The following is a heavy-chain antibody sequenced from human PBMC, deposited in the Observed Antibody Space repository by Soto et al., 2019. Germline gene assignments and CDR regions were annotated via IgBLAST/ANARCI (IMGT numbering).Heavy chain of an antibody. Sequence: PSETLSLTGTVSGGSISSGGYYGTWIRHHPGKGLEWIGYIYYSESTYYNPSLKSRVTISVDTSKNQFSLKLSSVTAADTAVYYCARATRDGYNSQIHLDYWGQGTLVTVSS. V-gene: IGHV4-31*03. J-gene: IGHJ4*02. CDR2: IYYSEST. CDR3: ARATRDGYNSQIHLDY. CDR1: GGSISSGGYY. D-gene: IGHD1-1*01.